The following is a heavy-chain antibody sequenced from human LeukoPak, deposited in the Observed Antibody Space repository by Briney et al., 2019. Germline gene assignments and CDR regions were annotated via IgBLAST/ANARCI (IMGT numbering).Heavy chain of an antibody. CDR3: ARLTTVTPYFDN. J-gene: IGHJ4*02. CDR1: GGSMSSYY. CDR2: IYYTGII. Sequence: SETLSLTCSVSGGSMSSYYWSWVRQPPGKGLHWIGYIYYTGIINYNPSLKSRVTISLNTSQNHFSLRLTSVTAADTAMYYCARLTTVTPYFDNWGQGILVTVSS. V-gene: IGHV4-59*01. D-gene: IGHD4-17*01.